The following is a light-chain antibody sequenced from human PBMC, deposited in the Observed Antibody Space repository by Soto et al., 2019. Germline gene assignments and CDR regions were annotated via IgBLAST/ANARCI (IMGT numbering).Light chain of an antibody. J-gene: IGKJ1*01. Sequence: EIVLTQSPGTLSLSPGERATLSCRASQSVSSSYFAWYQQKPGQAPRLLIYAASSRATGIPDRFSGSGSGTDFTLTISRLEPEDFAGYYCQQYGSAPETFGQGTKVEIK. CDR2: AAS. CDR1: QSVSSSY. V-gene: IGKV3-20*01. CDR3: QQYGSAPET.